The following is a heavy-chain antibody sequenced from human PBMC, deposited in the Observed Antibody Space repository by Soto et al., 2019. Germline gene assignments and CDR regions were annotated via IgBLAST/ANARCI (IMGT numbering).Heavy chain of an antibody. J-gene: IGHJ4*02. D-gene: IGHD3-3*02. CDR2: ISPCNRNT. Sequence: ASVKVSCKASGYTFSNYGITWVRQAPGQGLEWMGVISPCNRNTKYAQKFEDRVTMTTDTSTSSVYMEVSSLRSDDTAVYYCISTLGARFDYWGQGTLVTVSS. CDR3: ISTLGARFDY. CDR1: GYTFSNYG. V-gene: IGHV1-18*04.